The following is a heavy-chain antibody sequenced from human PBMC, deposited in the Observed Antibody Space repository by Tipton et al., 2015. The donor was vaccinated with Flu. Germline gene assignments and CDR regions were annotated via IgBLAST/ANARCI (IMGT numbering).Heavy chain of an antibody. V-gene: IGHV4-39*01. D-gene: IGHD4-23*01. Sequence: TLSLTCTVSGGSISSSFYYWGWIRQPPGKGLEWIGTIYYSGTTHYNPSLKSRVTISVDTSKNQFSLRLSSVTAADTAVYYCARGVAWELPDKWGQGALVTVSS. CDR1: GGSISSSFYY. J-gene: IGHJ4*02. CDR2: IYYSGTT. CDR3: ARGVAWELPDK.